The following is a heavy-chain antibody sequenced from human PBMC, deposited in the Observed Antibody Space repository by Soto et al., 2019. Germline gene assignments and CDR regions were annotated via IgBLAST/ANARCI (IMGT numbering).Heavy chain of an antibody. Sequence: EVQLLESGGGLVQPGGSLRLSCAASGFTFSTYTMSWVRQPPGKGLEWVSAVLQTGSSTFYADSVKGRFTISRDNCKNTLYLQMNNLRAEDTAVYYCAKDFTPDGYWDFDYWGQGTLVTVSS. V-gene: IGHV3-23*01. CDR1: GFTFSTYT. J-gene: IGHJ4*02. D-gene: IGHD4-17*01. CDR2: VLQTGSST. CDR3: AKDFTPDGYWDFDY.